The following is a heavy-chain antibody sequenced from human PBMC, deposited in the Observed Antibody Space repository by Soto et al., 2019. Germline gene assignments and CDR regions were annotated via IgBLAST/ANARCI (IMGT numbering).Heavy chain of an antibody. J-gene: IGHJ4*02. CDR3: AKEGYSSSWYNPSGDYPRPLFDY. D-gene: IGHD6-13*01. CDR1: GFTFSSYG. CDR2: ISYDGSNK. Sequence: GGSLRLSCAASGFTFSSYGMHWVRQAPGKGLEWVAVISYDGSNKYYADSVKGRFTISRDNSKNTLYLQMNSLRAEDTAVYYCAKEGYSSSWYNPSGDYPRPLFDYWGQGTLVTVSS. V-gene: IGHV3-30*18.